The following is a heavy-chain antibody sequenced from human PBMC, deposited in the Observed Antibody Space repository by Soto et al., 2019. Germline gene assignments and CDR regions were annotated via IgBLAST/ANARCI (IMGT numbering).Heavy chain of an antibody. D-gene: IGHD2-2*01. CDR2: IYYSGST. J-gene: IGHJ6*02. Sequence: NPSETLSLTCTVSGGSISSYYWSWIRQPPGKGLGWIGYIYYSGSTNYNPSLKSRVTISVDTSKNQFSLKLSSVTAADTAVYYCATSDIVVVPAAIRTHYSYYVVDGCGRWTT. CDR1: GGSISSYY. CDR3: ATSDIVVVPAAIRTHYSYYVVDG. V-gene: IGHV4-59*01.